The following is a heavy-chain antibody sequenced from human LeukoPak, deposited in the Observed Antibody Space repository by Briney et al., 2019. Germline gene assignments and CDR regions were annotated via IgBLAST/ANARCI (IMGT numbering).Heavy chain of an antibody. D-gene: IGHD1-26*01. J-gene: IGHJ4*02. V-gene: IGHV1-8*02. Sequence: ASVKVSCKASGYTFTSYDINWVRQATGQGLEWMGWMNPNSGNTGYAQKFQGRVTMTRDMSTSTVYMELSSLRSEDTAVYYCARDRGWELRWFELDYWGQGTLVTVSS. CDR2: MNPNSGNT. CDR3: ARDRGWELRWFELDY. CDR1: GYTFTSYD.